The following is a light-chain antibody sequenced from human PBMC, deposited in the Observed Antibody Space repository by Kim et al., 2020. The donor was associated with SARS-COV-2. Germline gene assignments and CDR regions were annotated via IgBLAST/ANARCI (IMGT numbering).Light chain of an antibody. CDR3: QVWDSGVV. Sequence: SYELTQPPSVSVAPGKTARITCGGNNIGSKSVHWYQQKPGQAPVLVIYYDSDRPSGSPERFSGSNSGNTATLTISRVEAGDEADYYCQVWDSGVVFGGGT. CDR1: NIGSKS. CDR2: YDS. J-gene: IGLJ2*01. V-gene: IGLV3-21*04.